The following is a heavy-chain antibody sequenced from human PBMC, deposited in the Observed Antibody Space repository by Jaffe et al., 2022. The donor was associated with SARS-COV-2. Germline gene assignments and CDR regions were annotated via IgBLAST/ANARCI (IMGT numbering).Heavy chain of an antibody. J-gene: IGHJ6*02. V-gene: IGHV5-10-1*03. D-gene: IGHD3-22*01. Sequence: EVQLVQSGAEVKKPGESLRISCKGSGYSFTSYWISWVRQMPGKGLEWMGRIDPSDSYTNYSPSFQGHVTISADKSISTAYLQWSSLKASDTAMYYCARRGMVMVPPYYYYGMDVWGQGTTVTVSS. CDR1: GYSFTSYW. CDR3: ARRGMVMVPPYYYYGMDV. CDR2: IDPSDSYT.